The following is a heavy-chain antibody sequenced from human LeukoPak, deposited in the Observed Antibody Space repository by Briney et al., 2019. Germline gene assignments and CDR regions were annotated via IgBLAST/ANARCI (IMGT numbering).Heavy chain of an antibody. J-gene: IGHJ4*02. CDR2: ISSGSSYT. V-gene: IGHV3-11*06. Sequence: PGGSLRLSCAASGFSFSDYYMSWIRQAPGKGLEWVSHISSGSSYTNYADSVKGRFTISRDNAKNSLYLQMNSLRAEDTAVYYCAREEHLEGDFDYWGQGTLVTVSS. CDR1: GFSFSDYY. D-gene: IGHD1-1*01. CDR3: AREEHLEGDFDY.